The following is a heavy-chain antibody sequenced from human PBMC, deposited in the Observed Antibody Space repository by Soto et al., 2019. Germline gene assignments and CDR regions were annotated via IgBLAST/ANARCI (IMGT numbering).Heavy chain of an antibody. V-gene: IGHV4-34*01. J-gene: IGHJ1*01. Sequence: SETLSLTCAVYGGSFSGYYWSWIRQPPGKGLEWIGEINHSGSTNYNPSLKSRVTISVDTSKNQFSLKLSSVTAADTAVYYCARGSSGRSSGYCGPWKHWGQGTLVTVSS. D-gene: IGHD3-22*01. CDR3: ARGSSGRSSGYCGPWKH. CDR1: GGSFSGYY. CDR2: INHSGST.